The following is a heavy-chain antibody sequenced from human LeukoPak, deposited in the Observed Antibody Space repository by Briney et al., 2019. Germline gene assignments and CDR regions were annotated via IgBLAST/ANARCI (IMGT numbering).Heavy chain of an antibody. CDR1: GGSFSGYY. CDR3: ARGHYGARFDY. Sequence: SETLSLTCAVYGGSFSGYYWSWIRQPPGKGLEWIGEINHSGSTNYNPSLKSRVTVSVDTSKNQFSLKLSSVTAADTAVYYCARGHYGARFDYWGQGTLVTVSS. V-gene: IGHV4-34*01. CDR2: INHSGST. J-gene: IGHJ4*02. D-gene: IGHD4/OR15-4a*01.